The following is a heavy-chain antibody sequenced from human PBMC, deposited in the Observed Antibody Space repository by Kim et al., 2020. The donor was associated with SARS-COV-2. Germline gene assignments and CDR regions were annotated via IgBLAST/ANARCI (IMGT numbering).Heavy chain of an antibody. J-gene: IGHJ4*02. CDR3: ARGGGYFFDY. D-gene: IGHD5-12*01. Sequence: GSTNYDPSLKSRVTISMDKSNSRVSLWVTSVTAADTAVYYCARGGGYFFDYWGQGTLVNVSS. CDR2: GST. V-gene: IGHV4-4*02.